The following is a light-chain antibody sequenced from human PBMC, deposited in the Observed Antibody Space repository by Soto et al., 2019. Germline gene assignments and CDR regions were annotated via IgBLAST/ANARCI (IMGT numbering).Light chain of an antibody. CDR3: QKSYSSIT. CDR2: DAS. CDR1: QDISNY. J-gene: IGKJ5*01. V-gene: IGKV1-33*01. Sequence: DIQMTQSAASLSASFGDRVTITWKASQDISNYLNWYQQKPGKAPKLLIYDASNLETGVPSRFSGGGSGTDFTFTISSLQPEDFATYYCQKSYSSITFGQGTRLEIK.